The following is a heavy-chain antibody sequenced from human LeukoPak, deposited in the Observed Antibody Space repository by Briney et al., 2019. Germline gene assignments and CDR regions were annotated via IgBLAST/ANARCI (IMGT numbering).Heavy chain of an antibody. CDR3: ARGGEYYYDSPLKAFDI. V-gene: IGHV4-59*01. D-gene: IGHD3-22*01. J-gene: IGHJ3*02. CDR2: IYYSGST. Sequence: SETLSLTCTVSGGSISSYYWSWIRQPPGKGLEWIGYIYYSGSTNYNPSLKSRVTISVDTSKNQFSLKLSSVTAADTAVYYCARGGEYYYDSPLKAFDIWGQGTMVTVSS. CDR1: GGSISSYY.